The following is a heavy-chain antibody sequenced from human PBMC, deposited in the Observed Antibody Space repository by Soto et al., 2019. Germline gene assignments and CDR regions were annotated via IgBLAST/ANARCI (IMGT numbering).Heavy chain of an antibody. CDR3: ARRWGDAFDI. J-gene: IGHJ3*02. V-gene: IGHV4-59*08. CDR2: IYYSGST. Sequence: QAQLQESGPGLVKPSETLSLTCTVSGGSISSYYWSWIRQPPGKGLEWIGYIYYSGSTNYNPSLKSRVTISVDTSKNRFSLKLSFVTAADTALYYCARRWGDAFDIWGQGTMVTVSS. CDR1: GGSISSYY. D-gene: IGHD3-16*01.